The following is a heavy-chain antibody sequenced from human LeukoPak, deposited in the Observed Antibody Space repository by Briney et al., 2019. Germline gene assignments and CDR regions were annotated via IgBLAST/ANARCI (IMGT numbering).Heavy chain of an antibody. CDR2: ISYDGSDK. J-gene: IGHJ4*02. V-gene: IGHV3-30*18. D-gene: IGHD2-21*02. CDR3: AKDISGGDCPDY. CDR1: AFTFSNYG. Sequence: GGPLKLPLPALAFTFSNYGRHWFRQPQAKGLEWVAVISYDGSDKYYADSVKGRFTISRDNSKNTVYLQMNSLRAEDTAVYYCAKDISGGDCPDYWGQGTPVTVSS.